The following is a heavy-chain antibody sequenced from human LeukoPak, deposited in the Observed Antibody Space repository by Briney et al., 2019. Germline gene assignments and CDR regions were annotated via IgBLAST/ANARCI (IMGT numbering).Heavy chain of an antibody. Sequence: ASVKVSCKASGYTFTTYGISWVRQAPGQGLEWMGWISAYNGITNYAQKLQGRVTMTTDTSTNTACMELRSLRSDDTAVYYCARYRSTVTTSDCWGQGTLVTVSS. CDR1: GYTFTTYG. J-gene: IGHJ4*02. D-gene: IGHD4-17*01. CDR3: ARYRSTVTTSDC. CDR2: ISAYNGIT. V-gene: IGHV1-18*01.